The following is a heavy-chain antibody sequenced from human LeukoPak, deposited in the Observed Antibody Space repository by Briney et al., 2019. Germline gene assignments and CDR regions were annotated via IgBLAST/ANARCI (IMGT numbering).Heavy chain of an antibody. CDR2: ISSSGSTK. CDR3: ARGLYDSGGPLDY. V-gene: IGHV3-48*03. J-gene: IGHJ4*02. D-gene: IGHD3-22*01. CDR1: GFPFSSHA. Sequence: GGSLRLSCVASGFPFSSHAMCWVRQAPGKGLEWVSYISSSGSTKHYADSVKGRLTISRDNAKNSLYLQVNSLRAEDTAVYYCARGLYDSGGPLDYWGQGTLVTVSS.